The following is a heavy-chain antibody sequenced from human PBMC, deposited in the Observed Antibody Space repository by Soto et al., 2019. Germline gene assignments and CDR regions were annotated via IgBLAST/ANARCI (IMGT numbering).Heavy chain of an antibody. CDR3: ARDSTRGLWFDS. Sequence: PSETLSLTCTVSGGSISSYYWSWIRQPPGKRLEWIGYIYYSGSTNYNPSLKSRVTVSVDTSKNQFFLKLSSVTAADTAVYFCARDSTRGLWFDSWGQGILVTVSS. CDR2: IYYSGST. J-gene: IGHJ5*01. D-gene: IGHD5-12*01. V-gene: IGHV4-59*01. CDR1: GGSISSYY.